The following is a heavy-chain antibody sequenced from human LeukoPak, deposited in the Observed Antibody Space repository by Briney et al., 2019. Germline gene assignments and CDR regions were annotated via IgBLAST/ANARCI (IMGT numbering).Heavy chain of an antibody. CDR1: GGSIDNYY. D-gene: IGHD3-22*01. Sequence: SETLSLTCAVSGGSIDNYYWTWIRQPPGKGLEWIGYIYTSGNTNYNPSLKSRVTMSVDTSKNQISLRLSSVTAADTAVYFCARDYYENSGYYSWGVGTLVTVSS. CDR2: IYTSGNT. V-gene: IGHV4-4*08. J-gene: IGHJ4*02. CDR3: ARDYYENSGYYS.